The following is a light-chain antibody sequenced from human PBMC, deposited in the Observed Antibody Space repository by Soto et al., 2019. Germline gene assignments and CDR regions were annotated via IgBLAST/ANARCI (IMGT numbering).Light chain of an antibody. CDR2: DAS. J-gene: IGKJ4*01. V-gene: IGKV3-15*01. CDR1: ESANSN. Sequence: EIVMTQSPATVSVSPGERATLSCRASESANSNLAWYQQKPGQAPRLLIYDASTRATGIPARFSGSGSGTEFTLTISSLQSEDFAVYYCQQFQKWPLTFGGGTNVELK. CDR3: QQFQKWPLT.